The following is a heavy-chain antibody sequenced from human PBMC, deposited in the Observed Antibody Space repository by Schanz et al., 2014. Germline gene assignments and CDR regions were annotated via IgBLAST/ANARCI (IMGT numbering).Heavy chain of an antibody. CDR3: ARDPVEGAPTPYYFLS. CDR1: GFTFSSYS. D-gene: IGHD1-26*01. CDR2: ISTGRYL. V-gene: IGHV3-21*02. Sequence: EVQLVESGGGLVKPGGSLRLSCAASGFTFSSYSLAWVRQAPGKGLEWVSFISTGRYLYYADSVKGRFTISRDNTKNSLFLQMSTLRVADTSLSVCARDPVEGAPTPYYFLSWGPGTLFPVS. J-gene: IGHJ4*02.